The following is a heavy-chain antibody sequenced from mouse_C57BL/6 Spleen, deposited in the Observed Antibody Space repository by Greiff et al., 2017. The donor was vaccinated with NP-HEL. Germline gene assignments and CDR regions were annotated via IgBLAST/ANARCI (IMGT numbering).Heavy chain of an antibody. Sequence: EVQRVESEGGLVQPGSSMKLSCTASGFTFSDYYMAWVRQVPEKGLEWVANINYDGSSTYYLDSLKSRFIISRDNAKNILYLQMSSLKSEDTATYYCAREGGYDGYPYAMDYWGQGTSVTVSS. CDR3: AREGGYDGYPYAMDY. CDR1: GFTFSDYY. D-gene: IGHD2-3*01. J-gene: IGHJ4*01. CDR2: INYDGSST. V-gene: IGHV5-16*01.